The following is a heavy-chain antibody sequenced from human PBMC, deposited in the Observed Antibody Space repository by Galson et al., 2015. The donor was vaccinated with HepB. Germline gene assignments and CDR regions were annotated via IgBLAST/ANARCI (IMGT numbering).Heavy chain of an antibody. Sequence: SLRLSCAASGFTFSDYYMSWIRRAPGKGLEWVSYISGSGNSIYYAGSVKGRFTISRDNAKNSLYLQMNSLRADDAAVYYCARDLDISVSDAFHIWGQGTMVTVSS. CDR2: ISGSGNSI. J-gene: IGHJ3*02. D-gene: IGHD2-2*03. CDR1: GFTFSDYY. V-gene: IGHV3-11*01. CDR3: ARDLDISVSDAFHI.